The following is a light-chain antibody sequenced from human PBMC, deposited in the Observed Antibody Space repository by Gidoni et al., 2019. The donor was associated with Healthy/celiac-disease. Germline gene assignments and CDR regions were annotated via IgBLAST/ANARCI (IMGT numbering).Light chain of an antibody. CDR2: YVS. V-gene: IGKV3-11*01. CDR3: QQRSNWPPIT. Sequence: VFTQSPATLSLSPGERATLSCRASQRVSSYLVWYQQNPGQAPRPLIYYVSNRATGVPARFSGSRSGTDFTLTISSIEPEDFAVYYCQQRSNWPPITFGQGTRLEIK. CDR1: QRVSSY. J-gene: IGKJ5*01.